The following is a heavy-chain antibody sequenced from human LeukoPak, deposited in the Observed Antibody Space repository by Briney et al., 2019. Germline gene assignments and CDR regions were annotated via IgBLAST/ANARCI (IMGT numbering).Heavy chain of an antibody. CDR2: ISSSGSTI. V-gene: IGHV3-48*03. Sequence: GGSLRLSCAASGFTFSSYEMNWVRQAPGKGLEWVSYISSSGSTIYYADSVKGRFTVSRDNAKNSLYLQMNSLRAEDTAVYYCATAVAGTGEDYWGQGTLVTVSS. CDR1: GFTFSSYE. J-gene: IGHJ4*02. CDR3: ATAVAGTGEDY. D-gene: IGHD6-19*01.